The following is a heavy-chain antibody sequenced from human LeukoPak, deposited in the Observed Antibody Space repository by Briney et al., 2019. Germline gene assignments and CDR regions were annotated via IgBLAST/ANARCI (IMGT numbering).Heavy chain of an antibody. V-gene: IGHV5-51*01. CDR3: ARRMRSSLPDDY. Sequence: GEALKISRKGSGYSLTSYWIGWVRQIPGKGLEWVGIIYPGDSDTRYSPSFQGQVTISADNSIRTAFLQWSSLKASDTAMYYCARRMRSSLPDDYWGQGTLVTVSS. J-gene: IGHJ4*02. D-gene: IGHD6-13*01. CDR2: IYPGDSDT. CDR1: GYSLTSYW.